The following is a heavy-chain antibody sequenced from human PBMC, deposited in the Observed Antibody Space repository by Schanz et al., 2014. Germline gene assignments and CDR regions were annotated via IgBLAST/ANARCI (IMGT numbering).Heavy chain of an antibody. Sequence: QVQLVQSGAEVKKPGSSVKVSCKASGGTFRSYTVSWVRQAPGQGLEWMGRITPTLGKVDYAQKFQGRVTVTADISTGTAFMELISLTSEDTAVYYCARDPQYYYGSGWGYWGQGTLVTVST. CDR2: ITPTLGKV. CDR1: GGTFRSYT. CDR3: ARDPQYYYGSGWGY. J-gene: IGHJ4*02. D-gene: IGHD3-10*01. V-gene: IGHV1-69*08.